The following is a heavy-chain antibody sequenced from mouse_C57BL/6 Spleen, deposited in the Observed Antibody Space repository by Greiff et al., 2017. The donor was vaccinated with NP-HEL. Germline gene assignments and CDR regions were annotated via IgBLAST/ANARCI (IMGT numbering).Heavy chain of an antibody. CDR2: ISYDGSN. V-gene: IGHV3-6*01. Sequence: DVKLQESGPGLVKPSQSLSLTCSVTGYSITSGYYWNWIRQFPGNKLEWMGYISYDGSNNYNPSLKNRISITRDTSKNQFFLKLNSVTTEDTATYYCAREGRGNPFAYWGQGTLVTVSA. CDR3: AREGRGNPFAY. J-gene: IGHJ3*01. D-gene: IGHD2-1*01. CDR1: GYSITSGYY.